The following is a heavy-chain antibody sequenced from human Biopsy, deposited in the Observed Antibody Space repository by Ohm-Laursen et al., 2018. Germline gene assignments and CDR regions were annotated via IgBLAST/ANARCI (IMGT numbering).Heavy chain of an antibody. J-gene: IGHJ6*02. Sequence: SQTLSLTCTVSGASITSYYWCWIRQPAGKGLEGIGHTYKGGNTNHNPSLKSRVSMSVDTSKNQLFLTLRSVTAADTAVYYCARDLPSSYYYAMDVWGQGTTVTVSS. V-gene: IGHV4-4*07. CDR2: TYKGGNT. CDR1: GASITSYY. CDR3: ARDLPSSYYYAMDV.